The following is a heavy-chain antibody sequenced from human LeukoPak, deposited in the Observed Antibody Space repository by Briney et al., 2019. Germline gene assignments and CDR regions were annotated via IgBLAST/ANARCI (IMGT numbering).Heavy chain of an antibody. CDR2: IYSGGST. J-gene: IGHJ4*02. CDR1: GFPLYSNY. CDR3: ARDPGIAVAGSNY. Sequence: GGPLSLSRAVSGFPLYSNYMSCVRQAPGKGMEWVSVIYSGGSTYHADSVKGRFTISRDNSKNALYLQMNSLRAEDTAVYYCARDPGIAVAGSNYWGQGTLVTVSS. V-gene: IGHV3-53*01. D-gene: IGHD6-19*01.